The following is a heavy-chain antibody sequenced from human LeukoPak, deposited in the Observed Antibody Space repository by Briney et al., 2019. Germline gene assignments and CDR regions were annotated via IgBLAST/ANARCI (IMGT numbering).Heavy chain of an antibody. V-gene: IGHV4-39*07. D-gene: IGHD1-26*01. CDR1: GGSISSSSYY. J-gene: IGHJ6*03. Sequence: NPSETLSLTCTVSGGSISSSSYYWGWIRQPPGKGLEWIGSIYYSGSTYYNPSLKSRVTISVDTSKNQFSLKLSSVTAADTAVYYCARVSGSYYYYYYYMDVWGKGTTVTVSS. CDR3: ARVSGSYYYYYYYMDV. CDR2: IYYSGST.